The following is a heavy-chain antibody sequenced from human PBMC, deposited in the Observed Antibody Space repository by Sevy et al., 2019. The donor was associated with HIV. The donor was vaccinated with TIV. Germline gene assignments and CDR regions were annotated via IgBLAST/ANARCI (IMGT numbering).Heavy chain of an antibody. Sequence: ASVKVSCKVSGSTLSQMAMHWVRQAPGKGLEWMATFDPEDAETIYTQKLQGRVTMTEDTSRDTAYIGLSNLRSEDTAVYYCATTKDYYESSGEPFDYWGQGPLVTVSS. CDR1: GSTLSQMA. CDR2: FDPEDAET. D-gene: IGHD3-22*01. J-gene: IGHJ4*02. V-gene: IGHV1-24*01. CDR3: ATTKDYYESSGEPFDY.